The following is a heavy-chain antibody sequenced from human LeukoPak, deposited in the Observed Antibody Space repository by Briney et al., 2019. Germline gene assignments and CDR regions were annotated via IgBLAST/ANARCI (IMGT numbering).Heavy chain of an antibody. CDR3: ARALLDIVVVPAANLDAFDI. Sequence: ASVKVSCKASGYTFTGYYMHWVRQAPGQGLEWMGRINPNSGGTNYAQKFQGRVTMTRDTSISTAYMELSRLRSDDTAVYYCARALLDIVVVPAANLDAFDIWGQGTMVTVSS. D-gene: IGHD2-2*01. V-gene: IGHV1-2*06. CDR1: GYTFTGYY. J-gene: IGHJ3*02. CDR2: INPNSGGT.